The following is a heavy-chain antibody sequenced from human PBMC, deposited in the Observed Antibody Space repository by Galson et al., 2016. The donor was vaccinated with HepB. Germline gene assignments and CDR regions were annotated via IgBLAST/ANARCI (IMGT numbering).Heavy chain of an antibody. J-gene: IGHJ4*02. CDR1: GSSLSTTGVG. Sequence: PALVKPTQTLTVTCTFSGSSLSTTGVGVAWIRQPPGKALEWLALIYWDDDKRYSPSLKSRLTVTKDTSKNQVVLTMTNMDPVDTGTYFCAHTGGDSSASSASYIDAPDYWGQGTLVTVSS. CDR3: AHTGGDSSASSASYIDAPDY. V-gene: IGHV2-5*02. D-gene: IGHD3-22*01. CDR2: IYWDDDK.